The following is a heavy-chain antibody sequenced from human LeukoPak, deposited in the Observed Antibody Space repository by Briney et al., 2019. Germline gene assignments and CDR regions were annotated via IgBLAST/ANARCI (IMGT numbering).Heavy chain of an antibody. J-gene: IGHJ4*02. Sequence: GSLRLSCAASRFTFNNYGMSWIRQAPGKGLEWVSTIIGGGGSTYYADSVRGRFTISRDNSKNTLYLQMNSLRAEDTAVYYCAKSSYYDASGFYREYYFDYWGQGTLVTVSS. V-gene: IGHV3-23*01. CDR2: IIGGGGST. CDR1: RFTFNNYG. D-gene: IGHD3-22*01. CDR3: AKSSYYDASGFYREYYFDY.